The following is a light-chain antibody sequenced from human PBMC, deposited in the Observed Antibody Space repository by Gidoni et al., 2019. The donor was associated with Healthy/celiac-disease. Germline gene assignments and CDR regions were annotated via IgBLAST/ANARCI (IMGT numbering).Light chain of an antibody. V-gene: IGLV2-23*02. CDR2: EVS. J-gene: IGLJ3*02. CDR3: CSYAGSSTWV. Sequence: QSALTQPASVSGSPGQSITISCTGTSGDVGSYNLVSWYQQHTGKAPKLMIYEVSKRPSGVSNRFSGSKSGNTASLSISGLQAEDEADYYCCSYAGSSTWVFGGGTKLTVL. CDR1: SGDVGSYNL.